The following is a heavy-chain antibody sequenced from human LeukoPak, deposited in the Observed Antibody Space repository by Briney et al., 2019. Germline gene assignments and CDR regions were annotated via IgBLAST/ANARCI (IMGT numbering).Heavy chain of an antibody. CDR1: GFTFSSYA. CDR3: ANSRACSSTSCRTYFDY. J-gene: IGHJ4*02. Sequence: GGSLRLSCAASGFTFSSYAMSWVRQAPGKGLEWVSAISGSGGSAYYADSVKGRFTISRDNSKNTLYLQMNSLRAEDTAVYYCANSRACSSTSCRTYFDYWGQGTLVTVSS. D-gene: IGHD2-2*01. CDR2: ISGSGGSA. V-gene: IGHV3-23*01.